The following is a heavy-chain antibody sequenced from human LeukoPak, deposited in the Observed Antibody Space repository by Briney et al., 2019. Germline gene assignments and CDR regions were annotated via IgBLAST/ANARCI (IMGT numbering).Heavy chain of an antibody. CDR2: ISGSDGST. V-gene: IGHV3-23*01. CDR3: AKDARRTFGLSSGLYRGSYYFDY. J-gene: IGHJ4*02. Sequence: GGSLRLSCAASGFTFSSYAMSWVRQAPGKGLEWVSGISGSDGSTNYADSVKGRFTISRDNSKNTLYLQMNSLRTEDTAVYYCAKDARRTFGLSSGLYRGSYYFDYWGQGTLVTVSS. CDR1: GFTFSSYA. D-gene: IGHD6-19*01.